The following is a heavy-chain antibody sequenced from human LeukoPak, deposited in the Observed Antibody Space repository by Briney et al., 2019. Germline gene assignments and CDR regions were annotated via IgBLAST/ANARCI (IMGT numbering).Heavy chain of an antibody. V-gene: IGHV4-34*01. CDR1: GGSFSGYY. Sequence: SETLSLTCAVYGGSFSGYYWNWIRQSPGKGLEWIGEINHNGSTNYNPSLKSRVTMPVDTSKNQFSLKLNSATAADTAVYYCATYHYDGSGYSVDWGQGTLVTVSS. CDR3: ATYHYDGSGYSVD. D-gene: IGHD3-22*01. CDR2: INHNGST. J-gene: IGHJ4*02.